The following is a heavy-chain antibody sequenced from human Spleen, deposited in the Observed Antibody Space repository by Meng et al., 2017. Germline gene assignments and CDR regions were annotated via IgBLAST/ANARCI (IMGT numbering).Heavy chain of an antibody. D-gene: IGHD1-1*01. J-gene: IGHJ4*02. V-gene: IGHV3-7*01. CDR3: ARSPSLADYYFDY. CDR2: INQDGSEK. Sequence: GESLKISCAASGFAFSTHLMSWIRQAPGKGLEWVGNINQDGSEKNYVDSVKGRFTISRDNAKNTLYLQMNSLRAEDTAVYYCARSPSLADYYFDYWGQGTLVTVSS. CDR1: GFAFSTHL.